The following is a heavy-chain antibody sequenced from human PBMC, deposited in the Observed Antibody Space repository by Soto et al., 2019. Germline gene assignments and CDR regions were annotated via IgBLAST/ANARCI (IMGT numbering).Heavy chain of an antibody. J-gene: IGHJ6*02. CDR3: ARCCYYYGMDV. Sequence: GGSLRRSCAASGFTFSYYYMSWIRQAPGKGLEWVSYISSSSSYTNYADSVKGRFTISRDNAKNSLYLQMNSLRAEDTAVYYCARCCYYYGMDVWGQGTTVTVSS. V-gene: IGHV3-11*06. CDR1: GFTFSYYY. CDR2: ISSSSSYT.